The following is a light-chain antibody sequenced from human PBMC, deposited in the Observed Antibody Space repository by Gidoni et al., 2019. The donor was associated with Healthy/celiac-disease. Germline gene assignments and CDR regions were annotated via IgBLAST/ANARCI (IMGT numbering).Light chain of an antibody. J-gene: IGLJ1*01. CDR2: AGS. V-gene: IGLV2-23*01. CDR1: SSDVGSYNL. CDR3: CSYAGSSAYV. Sequence: QSALTQPASVSGSPGQSITISCTGTSSDVGSYNLVSWYQQPPGKAPKLMIYAGSKRPSGVSNRFSGSKSVNTASLTISGLQAEDEADYYCCSYAGSSAYVFGTGTKVTVL.